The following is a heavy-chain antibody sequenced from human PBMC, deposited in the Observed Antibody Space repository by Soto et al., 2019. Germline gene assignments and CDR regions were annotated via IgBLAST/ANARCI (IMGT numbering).Heavy chain of an antibody. V-gene: IGHV1-69*13. Sequence: ASVKVSCKASGGTFSSYAISWVRQAPGQGLEWMGGIIPIFGTANYAQKFQGRVTITADESTSTAYMELSSLRSEDTAVYYCARLLEYSSSSGGRYFDYWGQGTLVTVSS. D-gene: IGHD6-6*01. CDR1: GGTFSSYA. CDR3: ARLLEYSSSSGGRYFDY. J-gene: IGHJ4*02. CDR2: IIPIFGTA.